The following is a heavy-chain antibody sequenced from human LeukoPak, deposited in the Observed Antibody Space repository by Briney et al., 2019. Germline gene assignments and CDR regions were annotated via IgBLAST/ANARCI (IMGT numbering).Heavy chain of an antibody. D-gene: IGHD1-14*01. Sequence: SSETLSLTCTLSGGTVTSSTYFWGWIRQPPGKGLEWIGSISYSGATYYNPSLKSRVSMSVHTSKNQFSLKLSSVTAADTAVYYCARDGFYYHYYMDVRGEGTTVTVSS. CDR3: ARDGFYYHYYMDV. CDR2: ISYSGAT. V-gene: IGHV4-39*07. CDR1: GGTVTSSTYF. J-gene: IGHJ6*03.